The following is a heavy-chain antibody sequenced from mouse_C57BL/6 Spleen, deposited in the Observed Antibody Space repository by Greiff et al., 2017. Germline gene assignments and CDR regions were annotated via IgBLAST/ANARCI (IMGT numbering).Heavy chain of an antibody. Sequence: VQLQQSGPELVKPGASVKIPCKASGYTFTDYNMDWVKQSHGKSLEWIGDINPNNGGTIYNQKFKGKATLTVDKSSSTAYMELRSLTSEDTAVYYCAIYYYGSSYYFDYCGQGTTLTVSS. CDR3: AIYYYGSSYYFDY. J-gene: IGHJ2*01. CDR1: GYTFTDYN. CDR2: INPNNGGT. V-gene: IGHV1-18*01. D-gene: IGHD1-1*01.